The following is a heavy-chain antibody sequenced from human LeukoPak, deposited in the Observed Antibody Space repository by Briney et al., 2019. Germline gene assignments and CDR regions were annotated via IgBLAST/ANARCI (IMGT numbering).Heavy chain of an antibody. CDR1: GYSFTNYW. V-gene: IGHV5-51*01. D-gene: IGHD3-10*01. CDR2: IYPGDSDI. J-gene: IGHJ3*02. Sequence: GESLKISCKGSGYSFTNYWIGWVRQMPGKGLEWMGIIYPGDSDIRYSPSFQGQVTISADKSISTAYLQWSGLKASDTAMYYCASLRAPSRFDAFDILGQGTMVTVSS. CDR3: ASLRAPSRFDAFDI.